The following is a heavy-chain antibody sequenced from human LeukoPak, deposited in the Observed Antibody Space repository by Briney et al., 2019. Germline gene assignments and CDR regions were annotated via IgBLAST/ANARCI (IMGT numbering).Heavy chain of an antibody. V-gene: IGHV1-46*01. CDR3: ARVSATRGWYDY. CDR1: GYTFTSYY. D-gene: IGHD6-19*01. Sequence: ASVKVSCKASGYTFTSYYMHWVRQAPGQGLEWMGIINPSGGSTSYAQKFQGRVTMTRDTSTSTVYMELSSLRSEDTAMYYCARVSATRGWYDYWGEGTLVTVSS. CDR2: INPSGGST. J-gene: IGHJ4*02.